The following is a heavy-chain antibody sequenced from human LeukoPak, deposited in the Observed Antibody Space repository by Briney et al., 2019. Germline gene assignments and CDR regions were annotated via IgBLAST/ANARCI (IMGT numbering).Heavy chain of an antibody. D-gene: IGHD4-17*01. Sequence: GGSLRLSCTASGFTSSNYAMTWVRQAPGKGLEWVASIRGGGDTKYYADSVKGRFTISRDNSKNTLFLQMNSLRGEDTAVYYCSGDPNGDYVGAFDMWGPGTMVTVSS. J-gene: IGHJ3*02. CDR3: SGDPNGDYVGAFDM. V-gene: IGHV3-23*01. CDR1: GFTSSNYA. CDR2: IRGGGDTK.